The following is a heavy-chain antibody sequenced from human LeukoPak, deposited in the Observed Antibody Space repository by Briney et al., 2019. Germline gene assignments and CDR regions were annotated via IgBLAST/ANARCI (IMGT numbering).Heavy chain of an antibody. D-gene: IGHD1-26*01. V-gene: IGHV4-59*01. CDR2: IYYSGST. Sequence: SETLSLTCTVSGGSISSYYWSWIRQPPGKGLEWIGYIYYSGSTNYNPSLKSRVTISVDTSKNQFSLKLSSVTAADTAVYYCARGTYIVGLRSPSYGMDVWGQGTTVTVS. CDR1: GGSISSYY. J-gene: IGHJ6*02. CDR3: ARGTYIVGLRSPSYGMDV.